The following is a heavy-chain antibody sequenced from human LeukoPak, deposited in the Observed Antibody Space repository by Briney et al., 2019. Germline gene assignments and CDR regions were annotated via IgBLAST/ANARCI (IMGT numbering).Heavy chain of an antibody. D-gene: IGHD6-13*01. V-gene: IGHV3-23*01. CDR1: RFTLSSYG. CDR3: VKSRYGAATGRGNWFDP. Sequence: GGSLRLSCAASRFTLSSYGIHWVRQAPGEGLEWVSTISGSGDSTYYADSVKGRFTISRDNSKNTLYLQMNSLRGEDTAVYYCVKSRYGAATGRGNWFDPWGQGTLVTVSS. CDR2: ISGSGDST. J-gene: IGHJ5*02.